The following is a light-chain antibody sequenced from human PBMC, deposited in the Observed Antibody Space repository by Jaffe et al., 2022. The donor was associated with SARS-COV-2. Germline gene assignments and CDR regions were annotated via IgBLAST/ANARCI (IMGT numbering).Light chain of an antibody. V-gene: IGKV2-28*01. CDR1: QSLLHTNGYNY. J-gene: IGKJ1*01. CDR2: LGS. Sequence: DIVMTQSPLSLPVTPGEPASISCRSSQSLLHTNGYNYLDWYLQKPGQTPQLLIYLGSSRASGVPDRFSGSGSGTDFTLKISRVEADDVGVYYCMQALQTPWTFGQGTKVEIK. CDR3: MQALQTPWT.